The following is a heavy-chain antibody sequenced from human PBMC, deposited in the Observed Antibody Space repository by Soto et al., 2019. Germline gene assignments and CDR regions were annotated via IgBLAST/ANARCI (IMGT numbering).Heavy chain of an antibody. J-gene: IGHJ4*02. D-gene: IGHD2-8*02. Sequence: PGGSLRLSCAASGFTVSSNYMSWVRQAPGKGLEWVSVIYTGGTTHYADSVKGRFIISRDNSKNTLYLQMNSLRAEDTAVYYCARDKITGLFDYWGQGTLVTVSS. V-gene: IGHV3-66*01. CDR3: ARDKITGLFDY. CDR2: IYTGGTT. CDR1: GFTVSSNY.